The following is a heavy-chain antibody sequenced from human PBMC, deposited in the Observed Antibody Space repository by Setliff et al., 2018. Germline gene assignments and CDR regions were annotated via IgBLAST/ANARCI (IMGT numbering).Heavy chain of an antibody. Sequence: SETLSLTCAVYGGSFSGYYWSWIRQPPGKRLEWIGEIIHSGSTNYNPSLKSRVTISRDTSKNQVSLKLNSVTATDTAVYYCARKGISALSGAFDMWGQGTMVTVSS. CDR3: ARKGISALSGAFDM. CDR2: IIHSGST. D-gene: IGHD1-26*01. J-gene: IGHJ3*02. CDR1: GGSFSGYY. V-gene: IGHV4-34*12.